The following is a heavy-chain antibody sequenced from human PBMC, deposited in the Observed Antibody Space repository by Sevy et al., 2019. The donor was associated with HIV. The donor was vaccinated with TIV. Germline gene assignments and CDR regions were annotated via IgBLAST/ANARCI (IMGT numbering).Heavy chain of an antibody. CDR3: AKGYCDGGSCPRNYYYSGIHA. Sequence: GGSLRLSCAASGFTFSTYAMNWVRQAPGKGLEWVSSISRSGRSTYSADSVEGRFTISRDNFKNTLYLQLSSLRVDDTAVYYCAKGYCDGGSCPRNYYYSGIHAWGQETTATVSS. CDR1: GFTFSTYA. CDR2: ISRSGRST. J-gene: IGHJ6*02. V-gene: IGHV3-23*01. D-gene: IGHD2-15*01.